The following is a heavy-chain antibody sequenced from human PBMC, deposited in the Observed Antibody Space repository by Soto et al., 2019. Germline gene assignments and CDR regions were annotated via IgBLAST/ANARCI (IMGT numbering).Heavy chain of an antibody. Sequence: KGLEWVAVISYDGSNKYYADSVKGRFTISRDNSKNTLYLQMNSLRAEDTAVYYCAKAPEGMGPYYYFTDVWGNGTT. V-gene: IGHV3-30*18. J-gene: IGHJ6*03. CDR2: ISYDGSNK. CDR3: AKAPEGMGPYYYFTDV. D-gene: IGHD2-8*01.